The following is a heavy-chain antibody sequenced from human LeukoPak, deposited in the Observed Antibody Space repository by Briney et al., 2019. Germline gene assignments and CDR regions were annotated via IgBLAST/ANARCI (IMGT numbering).Heavy chain of an antibody. J-gene: IGHJ6*02. CDR1: GFTFSDYY. CDR3: ASFPWIQLWSYGMDV. CDR2: ISSSGSTI. D-gene: IGHD5-18*01. V-gene: IGHV3-11*01. Sequence: GGSLRLSGAASGFTFSDYYMSWIRQAPGKGLEWVSYISSSGSTIYYADSVKGRFTVSRDNAKNSLYLQMNSLRAEDTAVYYCASFPWIQLWSYGMDVWGQGTTVTVSS.